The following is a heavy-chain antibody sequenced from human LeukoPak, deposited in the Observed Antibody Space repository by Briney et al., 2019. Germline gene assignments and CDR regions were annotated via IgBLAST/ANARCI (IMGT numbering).Heavy chain of an antibody. CDR1: GFTFSSYA. D-gene: IGHD1-1*01. J-gene: IGHJ4*02. CDR3: ARGPAGYN. CDR2: ISYDGSNK. Sequence: GGSLRISCAASGFTFSSYAMHWVRQAPGKGLEWVAVISYDGSNKYYADSVKGRFTISRDNSKNTLYLQMNSLRAEDTAVYHCARGPAGYNWGQGTLVTVSS. V-gene: IGHV3-30*14.